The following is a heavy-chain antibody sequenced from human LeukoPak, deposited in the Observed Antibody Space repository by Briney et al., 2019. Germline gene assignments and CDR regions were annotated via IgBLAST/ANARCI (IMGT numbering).Heavy chain of an antibody. V-gene: IGHV3-23*01. J-gene: IGHJ2*01. CDR1: GFSFSSYA. CDR3: AKVPPSPGWWYFDL. CDR2: TSASGGRT. Sequence: GGSLRLSCAASGFSFSSYAMSWVRQAPGKGLEWVSATSASGGRTYYTDSVKGRFTISRDNSKNTLYLQMNSLRAEDTAVYYCAKVPPSPGWWYFDLWGRGTLVTVSS.